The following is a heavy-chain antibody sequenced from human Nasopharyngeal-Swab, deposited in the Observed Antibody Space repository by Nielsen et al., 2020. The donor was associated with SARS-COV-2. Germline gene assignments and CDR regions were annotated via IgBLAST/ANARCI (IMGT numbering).Heavy chain of an antibody. CDR2: INTGSSSI. V-gene: IGHV3-21*05. CDR3: LPNIVLMVYAIDY. D-gene: IGHD2-8*01. J-gene: IGHJ4*02. Sequence: GESLKISCAASGFTFSSYNMNWVCQAPGKGLEWVSYINTGSSSIYYADSVKGRFTISRDNAKNSLYLQMNSLRAEDTAVYYCLPNIVLMVYAIDYWGQGTLVTVSS. CDR1: GFTFSSYN.